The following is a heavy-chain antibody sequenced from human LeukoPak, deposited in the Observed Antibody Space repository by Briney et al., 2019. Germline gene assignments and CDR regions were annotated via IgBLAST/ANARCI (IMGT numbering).Heavy chain of an antibody. CDR1: GFTFSSYS. J-gene: IGHJ5*02. D-gene: IGHD2-2*01. Sequence: PGGSLRLSCAASGFTFSSYSMNWVRQATGKGLEWVSYISSRSNTIYYADSVKGRFTISRENAKNSLYLQMNSLRDEHTAVYYCAREGDSTPKIGLRKIHGWFDPWGQGTLVTVSS. CDR2: ISSRSNTI. V-gene: IGHV3-48*02. CDR3: AREGDSTPKIGLRKIHGWFDP.